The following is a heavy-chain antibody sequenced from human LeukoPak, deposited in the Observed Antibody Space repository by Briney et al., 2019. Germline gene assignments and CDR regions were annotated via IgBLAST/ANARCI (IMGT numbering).Heavy chain of an antibody. V-gene: IGHV3-33*01. J-gene: IGHJ4*02. CDR3: ARAWVTTEYYFDY. CDR2: IWYDGSNK. Sequence: GGSLRLSCAASGFTFSSYGTHWVRQAPGKGLEWVAVIWYDGSNKYYADSVKGRFTISRDNSKNTLYLQMNSLRAEDTAVYYCARAWVTTEYYFDYWGQGTLVTVSS. CDR1: GFTFSSYG. D-gene: IGHD4-17*01.